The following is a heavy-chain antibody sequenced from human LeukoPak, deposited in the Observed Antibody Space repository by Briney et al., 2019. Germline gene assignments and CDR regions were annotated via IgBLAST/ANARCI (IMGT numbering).Heavy chain of an antibody. Sequence: GASVKVSCKASGYTFTGYYMHWVRQAPGQGLEWMGWINPNNGNTNYAQKLQGRVTMTTDTSTSTAYMELRSLRSDDTAVYYCAVARDFWSAVFDPWGQGTLVTVSS. CDR1: GYTFTGYY. CDR2: INPNNGNT. J-gene: IGHJ5*02. D-gene: IGHD3-3*01. CDR3: AVARDFWSAVFDP. V-gene: IGHV1-18*04.